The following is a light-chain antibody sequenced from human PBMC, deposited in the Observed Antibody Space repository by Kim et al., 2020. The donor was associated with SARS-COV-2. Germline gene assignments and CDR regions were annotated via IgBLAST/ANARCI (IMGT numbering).Light chain of an antibody. CDR2: GKN. J-gene: IGLJ3*02. Sequence: ALGQTVRITWQGDSLRSYYASWYQQKPGQAPGLVIYGKNNRPSGIPDRFSGSSSGNKASLTITGAQAEDEADYYCNSRDSSGNHWVFGGGTQLTVL. CDR3: NSRDSSGNHWV. V-gene: IGLV3-19*01. CDR1: SLRSYY.